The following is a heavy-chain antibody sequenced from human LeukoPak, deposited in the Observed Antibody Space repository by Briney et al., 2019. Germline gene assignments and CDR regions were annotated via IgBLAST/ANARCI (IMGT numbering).Heavy chain of an antibody. J-gene: IGHJ1*01. CDR2: IIPILGIV. CDR1: GGTFSSYA. D-gene: IGHD2-15*01. Sequence: SVKVSCKASGGTFSSYAISWVRQAPGQGLEWMGRIIPILGIVNYAQKFQGRVTITADKSTSTAYMELSSLRSDDTAVYYCARGVYCSGGSCSEYFQHWGQGTLVTVSS. V-gene: IGHV1-69*04. CDR3: ARGVYCSGGSCSEYFQH.